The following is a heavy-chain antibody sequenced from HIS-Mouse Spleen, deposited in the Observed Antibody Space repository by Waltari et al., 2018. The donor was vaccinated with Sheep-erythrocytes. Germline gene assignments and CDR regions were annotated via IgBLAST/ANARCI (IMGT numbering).Heavy chain of an antibody. CDR3: ARDEGTYYDFWSGYPPSYYFDY. V-gene: IGHV4-39*07. CDR2: IYYSGST. J-gene: IGHJ4*02. Sequence: QLQLQESGPGLVKPSETLSPTCTVPGCSIRRSSSHWGWIRPPPGKGLEWIGSIYYSGSTYYNPSLKSRVTISVDTSKNQFSLKLSSVTAADTAVYYCARDEGTYYDFWSGYPPSYYFDYWGQGTLVTVSS. CDR1: GCSIRRSSSH. D-gene: IGHD3-3*01.